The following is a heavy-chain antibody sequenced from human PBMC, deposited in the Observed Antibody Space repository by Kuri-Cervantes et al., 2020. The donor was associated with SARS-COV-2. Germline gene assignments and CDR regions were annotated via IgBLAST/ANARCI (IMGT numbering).Heavy chain of an antibody. Sequence: GESLKISWAASGFTFSSYYMRWVLHAPGKGLEWVSAISGSGGSTYYADSVKGRFTISRDNSKNTLYLQMNSLKTEDTAVFYCARDASYSGSYGSFQNWGQGTLVTVSS. V-gene: IGHV3-23*01. J-gene: IGHJ1*01. CDR3: ARDASYSGSYGSFQN. D-gene: IGHD1-26*01. CDR2: ISGSGGST. CDR1: GFTFSSYY.